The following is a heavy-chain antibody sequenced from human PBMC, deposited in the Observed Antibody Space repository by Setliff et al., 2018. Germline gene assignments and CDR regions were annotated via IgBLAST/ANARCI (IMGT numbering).Heavy chain of an antibody. CDR1: GYTFDDYG. D-gene: IGHD2-8*01. CDR2: ISPHTGNT. J-gene: IGHJ4*02. V-gene: IGHV1-18*01. Sequence: ASVKVSCKTSGYTFDDYGIAWVQQAPGQGLEWMGWISPHTGNTYYTPKLHGRVTLTTDTSARTAYMELRSLSSDDTAVYYCSRLVRFCTRTACQRLSGGEFWGQGTLVTVSS. CDR3: SRLVRFCTRTACQRLSGGEF.